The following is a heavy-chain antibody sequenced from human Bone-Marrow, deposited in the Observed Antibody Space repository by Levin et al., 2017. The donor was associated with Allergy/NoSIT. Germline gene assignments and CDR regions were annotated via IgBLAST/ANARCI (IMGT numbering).Heavy chain of an antibody. CDR2: IYHNGNT. J-gene: IGHJ4*02. CDR1: GGSISSDGYY. Sequence: PSETLSLTCTVSGGSISSDGYYWGWIRQHPGKGLECLGYIYHNGNTYYNPSLKSRVGISVDTSKNQFSLKLRSVTAADTAVYFCARVEIAAAGTSVDYWGQGTLVTVSS. D-gene: IGHD6-13*01. CDR3: ARVEIAAAGTSVDY. V-gene: IGHV4-31*03.